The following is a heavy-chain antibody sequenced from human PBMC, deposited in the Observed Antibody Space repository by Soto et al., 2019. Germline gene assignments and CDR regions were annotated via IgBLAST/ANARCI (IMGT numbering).Heavy chain of an antibody. CDR1: GFNFDEYG. CDR3: AKSTGGTANGMDV. J-gene: IGHJ6*02. V-gene: IGHV3-9*01. Sequence: EVQLVESGGGLVQPGRSLRLSCGASGFNFDEYGMYWVRQAAGKGLAWVSGISWNSGTIGYADSVKGRFTISRDNAKKSLYLQMSSLRAEDTALYYCAKSTGGTANGMDVWGQGTTVTVSS. CDR2: ISWNSGTI. D-gene: IGHD2-8*02.